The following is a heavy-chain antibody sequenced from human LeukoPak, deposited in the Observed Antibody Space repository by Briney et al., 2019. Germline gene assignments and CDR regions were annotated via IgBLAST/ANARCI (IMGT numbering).Heavy chain of an antibody. CDR3: TTIKRGNIFGYFDF. Sequence: SETLSLTCTVSGGSMTTHHWNWIRQTPGKGLEWIGYVFDSGRTKENPSLKSRVTLSADTSKNQLSLRPSSLTAADTAVYYCTTIKRGNIFGYFDFWGQGILVSVSS. V-gene: IGHV4-59*11. D-gene: IGHD5-18*01. CDR2: VFDSGRT. J-gene: IGHJ4*02. CDR1: GGSMTTHH.